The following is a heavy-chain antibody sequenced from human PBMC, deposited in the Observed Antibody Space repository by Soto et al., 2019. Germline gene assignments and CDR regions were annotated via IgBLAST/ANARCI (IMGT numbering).Heavy chain of an antibody. CDR2: IDPSDSST. Sequence: GESLKISCKGSGYSFTSYWISWVRQMPGKGLEWLGRIDPSDSSTNYSPSFQGHVTISADKSISTAYLQWSSPKASDTAIYYCASLTGFEVPYGRFDPWGQGTLVTVSS. CDR1: GYSFTSYW. V-gene: IGHV5-10-1*01. CDR3: ASLTGFEVPYGRFDP. D-gene: IGHD3-3*01. J-gene: IGHJ5*02.